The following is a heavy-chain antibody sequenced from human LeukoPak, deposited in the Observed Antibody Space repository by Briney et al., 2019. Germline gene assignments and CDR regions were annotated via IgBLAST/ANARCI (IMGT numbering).Heavy chain of an antibody. CDR2: IKSKTDGGTT. CDR1: GFTFSHAW. J-gene: IGHJ5*02. CDR3: TTEDIVVVVGAYDP. D-gene: IGHD2-15*01. Sequence: GGSLRLSCTASGFTFSHAWMTWVRQAPGKGLEWVGRIKSKTDGGTTDNAAPVKGRFTISRDDSKNTLYLQMNSLKIEDTAVYYCTTEDIVVVVGAYDPWGQGTLVTVSS. V-gene: IGHV3-15*01.